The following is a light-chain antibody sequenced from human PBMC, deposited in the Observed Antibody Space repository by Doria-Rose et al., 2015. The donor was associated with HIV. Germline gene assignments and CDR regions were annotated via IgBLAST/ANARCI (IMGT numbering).Light chain of an antibody. J-gene: IGKJ3*01. CDR3: QQYYDTPS. CDR2: WAS. Sequence: EIVMTQSSESLGMSLGERATLNCKSNQSLLYTSKNYLAWYQRKPGQPPKLLIYWASTRQSVFTARFSGRGSGTDFTLTISSLESEDVAVYYCQQYYDTPSFGPGTTVDIK. CDR1: QSLLYTSKNY. V-gene: IGKV4-1*01.